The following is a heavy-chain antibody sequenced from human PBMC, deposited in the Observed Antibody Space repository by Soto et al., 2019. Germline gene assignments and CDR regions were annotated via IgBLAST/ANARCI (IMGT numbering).Heavy chain of an antibody. CDR3: ARGPRYCSSTSCYPPTGFDP. Sequence: GASVKVSCKASGYTFTSYYMHWVRQAPGQGLEWMGIINPSGGSTSYAQKFQGRVTMTRDTSTSTVYMELSSLRSEDTAVYYCARGPRYCSSTSCYPPTGFDPWGQGTLVTVSS. CDR1: GYTFTSYY. D-gene: IGHD2-2*01. J-gene: IGHJ5*02. V-gene: IGHV1-46*03. CDR2: INPSGGST.